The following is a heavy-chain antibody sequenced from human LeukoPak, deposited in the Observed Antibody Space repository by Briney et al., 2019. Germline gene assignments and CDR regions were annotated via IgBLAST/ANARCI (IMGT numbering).Heavy chain of an antibody. CDR1: GFTFSSYA. CDR2: ISYDGSNK. D-gene: IGHD3-9*01. Sequence: GGSLRLSCAASGFTFSSYAMHWVRQAPGKGLDWVAVISYDGSNKYYADSVKGRFTISRDNSKNTLYLQMNSLRAEDTAVYYCARDYDILTGYYPGDYWGQGTLVTVSS. V-gene: IGHV3-30-3*01. CDR3: ARDYDILTGYYPGDY. J-gene: IGHJ4*02.